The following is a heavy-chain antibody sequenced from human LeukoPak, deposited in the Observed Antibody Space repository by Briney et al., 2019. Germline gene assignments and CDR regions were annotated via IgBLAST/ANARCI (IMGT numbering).Heavy chain of an antibody. CDR3: AREILDSSGTRRFDP. D-gene: IGHD6-19*01. CDR2: ISSSSSYI. CDR1: GFTFSSYG. J-gene: IGHJ5*02. V-gene: IGHV3-21*01. Sequence: GGSLRLSCAASGFTFSSYGMSWVRQAPGKGLEWVSSISSSSSYIYYADSVKGRFTISRDNAKNSLYLQMNSLRAEDTAVYYCAREILDSSGTRRFDPWGQGTLVTVSS.